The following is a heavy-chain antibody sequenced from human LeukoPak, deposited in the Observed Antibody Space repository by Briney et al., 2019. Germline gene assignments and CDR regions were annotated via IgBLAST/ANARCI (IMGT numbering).Heavy chain of an antibody. CDR1: GFTFTTYW. CDR2: INGDGSNS. J-gene: IGHJ4*02. D-gene: IGHD3-22*01. Sequence: PGGSLRLSCVASGFTFTTYWMHWVRQAPGKGLVWVSRINGDGSNSNYADSVKGRFTISRDNARNTLYLQMNGLRAEDTALYYCARDYRTYYYDSSGPDYWGQGTLVTVSS. CDR3: ARDYRTYYYDSSGPDY. V-gene: IGHV3-74*01.